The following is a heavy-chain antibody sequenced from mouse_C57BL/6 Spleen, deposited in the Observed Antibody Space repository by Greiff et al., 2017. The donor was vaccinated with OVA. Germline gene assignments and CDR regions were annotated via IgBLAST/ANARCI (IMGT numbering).Heavy chain of an antibody. J-gene: IGHJ1*03. V-gene: IGHV1-69*01. CDR1: GYTFTSYW. Sequence: QVQLQQPGAELVMPGASVKLSCKASGYTFTSYWMHWVKQRPGPGLEWIGEIDPSDSYTNYNQKFKGKATLTVDKSSSTAYMQLSSLTSEASAVYYCARSVVARYFDVWGTGTTVTVSS. CDR2: IDPSDSYT. CDR3: ARSVVARYFDV. D-gene: IGHD1-1*01.